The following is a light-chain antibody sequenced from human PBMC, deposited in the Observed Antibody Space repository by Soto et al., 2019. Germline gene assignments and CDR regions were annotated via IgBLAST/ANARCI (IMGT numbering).Light chain of an antibody. V-gene: IGKV1-39*01. CDR2: AAS. CDR1: QPIDKY. J-gene: IGKJ1*01. Sequence: DIQMTQSPSSLSASVGNRVTITCRASQPIDKYLNWYQQKPGRAPNLLLYAASTLKTGVPSRFRGSGSGTDFTLTITSLQHEDFATYFWQLTFTLPWTFGQGTDV. CDR3: QLTFTLPWT.